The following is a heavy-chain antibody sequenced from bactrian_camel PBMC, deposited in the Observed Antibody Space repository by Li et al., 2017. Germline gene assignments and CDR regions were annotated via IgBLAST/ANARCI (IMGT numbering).Heavy chain of an antibody. D-gene: IGHD5*01. Sequence: VQLVESGGGSVQAGGSLRLSCTTSGHQFNKCMGWLRQSPGNEREGVASIDVDGSTYYQDFVKDRFTISKDNAKNTATLHMNSLKPEDTGMYYCAADPLGLDRPSGSWVLSHYWGQGTQVTVS. CDR1: GHQFNKC. CDR2: IDVDGST. CDR3: AADPLGLDRPSGSWVLSHY. V-gene: IGHV3S53*01. J-gene: IGHJ4*01.